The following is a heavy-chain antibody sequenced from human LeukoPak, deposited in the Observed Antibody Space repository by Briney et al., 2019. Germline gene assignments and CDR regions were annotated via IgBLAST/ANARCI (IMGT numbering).Heavy chain of an antibody. D-gene: IGHD3-3*01. J-gene: IGHJ4*02. V-gene: IGHV3-33*01. CDR1: GFNFSSYG. CDR2: IWYDGSNK. Sequence: PGRSLRLSRAASGFNFSSYGMHWVRQAPGKGLEWVAIIWYDGSNKYYADSVKGRFTISRDNSKNTLYLQMNSLRAEDTAVYYCARDLRFWSGYSWSHWGQGTLVTVSS. CDR3: ARDLRFWSGYSWSH.